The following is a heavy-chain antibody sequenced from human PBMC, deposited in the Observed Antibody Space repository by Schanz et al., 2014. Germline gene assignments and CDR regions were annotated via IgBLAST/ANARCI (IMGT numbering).Heavy chain of an antibody. J-gene: IGHJ6*02. CDR1: GFMFTKYA. V-gene: IGHV3-9*01. CDR3: AKDRQNRVNRVGYYYGMDV. Sequence: LVESGGGVVQPGGSLRLSCVASGFMFTKYAMHWVRQAPGKGLEWVSGISWNSGSIGYADSVKGRFTISRDDAKNSLYLQMNSLRAEDTALYYCAKDRQNRVNRVGYYYGMDVWGQGTTVTVSS. CDR2: ISWNSGSI. D-gene: IGHD3-16*01.